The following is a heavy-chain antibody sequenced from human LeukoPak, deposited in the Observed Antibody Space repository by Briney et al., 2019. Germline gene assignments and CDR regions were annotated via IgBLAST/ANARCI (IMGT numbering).Heavy chain of an antibody. J-gene: IGHJ6*02. CDR2: ISYDGSNK. V-gene: IGHV3-30-3*01. CDR1: GFTFSSYA. Sequence: GGSLRLSCAASGFTFSSYAMHWVRQAPGKGLEWVAVISYDGSNKYYADSVKGRFTISRDNSKNTLYLQMNSLRAEDTAVYYCARDPAYYDSSGYSHYYGMDVWGQGTTATVSS. CDR3: ARDPAYYDSSGYSHYYGMDV. D-gene: IGHD3-22*01.